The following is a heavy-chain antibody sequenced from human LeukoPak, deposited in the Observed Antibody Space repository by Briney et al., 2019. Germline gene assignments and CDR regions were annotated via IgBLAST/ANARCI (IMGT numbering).Heavy chain of an antibody. Sequence: ASVKVSCKASGYTFTSYGISWVRQAPGQGLEWTGWISAYNGNTNYAQKLQGRVTMTTDTSTSTAYMELRSLRSDDTAVYYCARDHRPSGYSSSWYVIKPYYFDYWGQGTLVTVSS. CDR3: ARDHRPSGYSSSWYVIKPYYFDY. D-gene: IGHD6-13*01. J-gene: IGHJ4*02. CDR1: GYTFTSYG. V-gene: IGHV1-18*01. CDR2: ISAYNGNT.